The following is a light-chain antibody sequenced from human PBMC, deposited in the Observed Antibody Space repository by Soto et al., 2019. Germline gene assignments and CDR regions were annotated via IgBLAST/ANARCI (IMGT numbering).Light chain of an antibody. CDR2: GAS. CDR1: QSVSSN. CDR3: QQYNNWLSWT. Sequence: EIVMTQSRATLSVSPGERATLSCRASQSVSSNLAWYQQKPGQAPRLLIYGASTRATGTPARFSGSGSGTEFTLTISSLQSEDFAVYYCQQYNNWLSWTFGQGTKVEIK. V-gene: IGKV3-15*01. J-gene: IGKJ1*01.